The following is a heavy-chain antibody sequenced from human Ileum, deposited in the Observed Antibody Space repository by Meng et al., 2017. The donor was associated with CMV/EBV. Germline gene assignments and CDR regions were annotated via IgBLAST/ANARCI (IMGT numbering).Heavy chain of an antibody. D-gene: IGHD6-6*01. V-gene: IGHV3-43D*03. J-gene: IGHJ4*02. CDR2: ISWDGGST. Sequence: GGSLRLSCAASGFTFDDYGMHWVRQAPGKGLEWVSLISWDGGSTYYADSVKGRFTVSRDNNKNSLYLQMHSLRVEDTALYYCATRGSARTHFDSWGQGTLVTVSS. CDR3: ATRGSARTHFDS. CDR1: GFTFDDYG.